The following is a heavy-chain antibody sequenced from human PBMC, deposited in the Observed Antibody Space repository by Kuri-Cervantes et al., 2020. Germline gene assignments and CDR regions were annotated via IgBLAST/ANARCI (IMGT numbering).Heavy chain of an antibody. J-gene: IGHJ6*03. CDR2: INHSGST. V-gene: IGHV4-34*01. D-gene: IGHD3-3*01. Sequence: SETLSLTCAVYGGSSSGYYWSWIRQPPGKGLEWIGEINHSGSTNYNPSLKSRVTISVDTSKNQFSLKLSSVTAADTAVYYCARASYDFWSGYYPYYYYMDVRGKGTTVTVSS. CDR1: GGSSSGYY. CDR3: ARASYDFWSGYYPYYYYMDV.